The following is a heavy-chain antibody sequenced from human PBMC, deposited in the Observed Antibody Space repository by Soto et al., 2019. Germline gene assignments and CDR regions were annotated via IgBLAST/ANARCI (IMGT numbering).Heavy chain of an antibody. V-gene: IGHV1-2*04. Sequence: GASVKVSCKASGYTFTGYYMHWVRQAPGQGLEWMGLINPNSGGTNYAQNFQGWVTMTRDTSISTAYMELSRLTSDDTAVYYCARTRGGYDDAFDIWGQGTMVTVSS. J-gene: IGHJ3*02. CDR2: INPNSGGT. CDR3: ARTRGGYDDAFDI. CDR1: GYTFTGYY. D-gene: IGHD5-12*01.